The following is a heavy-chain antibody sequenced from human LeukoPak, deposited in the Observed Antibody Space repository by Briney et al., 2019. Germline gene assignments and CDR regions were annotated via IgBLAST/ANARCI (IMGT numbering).Heavy chain of an antibody. J-gene: IGHJ4*02. CDR1: GFTFSSYA. D-gene: IGHD1-26*01. Sequence: GGSLRLSCAASGFTFSSYAMTWVRQAPGKGLEWVSAIGGSGVNTYYADSVKGRFTISRDNSKNTLYLQMSSLRAEDTALYYCVKTSGSPKGYFDYWGQGTLVTVST. CDR2: IGGSGVNT. CDR3: VKTSGSPKGYFDY. V-gene: IGHV3-23*01.